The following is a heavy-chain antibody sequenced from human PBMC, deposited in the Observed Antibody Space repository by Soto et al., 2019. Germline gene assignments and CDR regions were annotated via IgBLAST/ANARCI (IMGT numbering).Heavy chain of an antibody. J-gene: IGHJ4*02. V-gene: IGHV3-9*01. D-gene: IGHD5-12*01. CDR1: GFNFDDYA. CDR2: MAWNGATT. CDR3: ANDHDMDFGYDLDYFDY. Sequence: EVQLVESGGGLVQPGRSLRISCAASGFNFDDYAMHWVRQAPGKGLEWVSGMAWNGATTGYADSVKGRFTISRDNAKNSLYLQMNSLRIEDTAFYYCANDHDMDFGYDLDYFDYWGQGTLVTVSS.